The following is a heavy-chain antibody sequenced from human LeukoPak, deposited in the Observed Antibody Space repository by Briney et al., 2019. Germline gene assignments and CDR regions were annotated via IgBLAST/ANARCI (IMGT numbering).Heavy chain of an antibody. CDR3: ARVGAYYDILTGYYPFDY. CDR2: IYYSGST. D-gene: IGHD3-9*01. CDR1: GGSTSSYY. Sequence: PSETLSLTCTVSGGSTSSYYWSWIRQPPGKGLEWIGYIYYSGSTNYNPSLKSRVTISVDTSKNQFSLKLSSVTAADTAVYYCARVGAYYDILTGYYPFDYWGQGTLVTVSS. J-gene: IGHJ4*02. V-gene: IGHV4-59*01.